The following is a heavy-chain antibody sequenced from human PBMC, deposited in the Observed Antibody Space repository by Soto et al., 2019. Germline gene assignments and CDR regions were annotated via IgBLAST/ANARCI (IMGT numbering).Heavy chain of an antibody. J-gene: IGHJ6*02. Sequence: ASATLAITGTVSGGSISSSSYYWGWIRQPPGKGLEWIGSIYYSGSTYYNPSLKSRVTISVDTSKNQFSLKLSSVTAADTAVYYCARQKLWELRPVRYYYYGMDVWGQGTTVTVSS. D-gene: IGHD1-26*01. CDR3: ARQKLWELRPVRYYYYGMDV. CDR2: IYYSGST. V-gene: IGHV4-39*01. CDR1: GGSISSSSYY.